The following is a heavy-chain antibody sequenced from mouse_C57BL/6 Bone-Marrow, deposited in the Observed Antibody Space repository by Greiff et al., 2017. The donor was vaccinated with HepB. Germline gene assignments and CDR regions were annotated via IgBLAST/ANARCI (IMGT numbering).Heavy chain of an antibody. CDR3: AIYYKAWFAY. D-gene: IGHD2-1*01. CDR2: IWSGGST. CDR1: GFSLTSYG. Sequence: QVQLQQSGPGLVQPSQSLSITCTVSGFSLTSYGVHWVRQSPGKGLEWLGVIWSGGSTDYNAAFISRLSISKDNSKSQVIFKMNSLQADDTAIYYCAIYYKAWFAYWGQGTLVTVSA. J-gene: IGHJ3*01. V-gene: IGHV2-2*01.